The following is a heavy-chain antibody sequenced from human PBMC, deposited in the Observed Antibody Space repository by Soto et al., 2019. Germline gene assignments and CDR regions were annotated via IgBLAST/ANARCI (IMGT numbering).Heavy chain of an antibody. V-gene: IGHV3-9*01. Sequence: PGGSLRLSCAASGFTFDDYAMHWVRQAPGKGLEWVSGISWNIGSIGYADSVKGRFTISRDNAKNSLYLQMNSLRAEDTALYYYPKDLAGIATAALDYWGQGTMVTVSS. CDR2: ISWNIGSI. CDR1: GFTFDDYA. CDR3: PKDLAGIATAALDY. D-gene: IGHD6-13*01. J-gene: IGHJ4*02.